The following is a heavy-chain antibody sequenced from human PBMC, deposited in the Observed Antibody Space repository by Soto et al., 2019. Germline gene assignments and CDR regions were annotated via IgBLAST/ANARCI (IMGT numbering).Heavy chain of an antibody. J-gene: IGHJ6*02. V-gene: IGHV3-48*02. CDR3: ARRNTYYYDSSGRMDV. D-gene: IGHD3-22*01. Sequence: GGSLRVSCAASGFNFSSYSMNWVRQDTGKGLEWVSYISSSSSTIYYADSVKGRFTISRDNAKNSLYLQMNSLRDEDTAVYYCARRNTYYYDSSGRMDVWGQGTTVTVSS. CDR1: GFNFSSYS. CDR2: ISSSSSTI.